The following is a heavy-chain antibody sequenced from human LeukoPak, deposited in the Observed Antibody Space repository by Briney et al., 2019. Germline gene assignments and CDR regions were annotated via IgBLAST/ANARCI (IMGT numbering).Heavy chain of an antibody. J-gene: IGHJ3*02. Sequence: KSSETLSLTCAVYGGSFSGYYWSWIRQPPGKGLEWIGEINHSGSTNYNPSLKGRVTISVDTSKNQFSLKLSSVTAADTAVYYCARKTRGGTVTKDAFDIWGQGTMVTVSS. CDR3: ARKTRGGTVTKDAFDI. D-gene: IGHD4-17*01. V-gene: IGHV4-34*01. CDR2: INHSGST. CDR1: GGSFSGYY.